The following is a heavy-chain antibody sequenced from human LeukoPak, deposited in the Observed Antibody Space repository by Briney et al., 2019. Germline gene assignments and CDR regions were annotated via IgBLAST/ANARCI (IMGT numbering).Heavy chain of an antibody. Sequence: GGSLRLSCAASGFTFSNAWMSWVRQAPGKGLEWVANIKQDGSEKYYVDSVKGRFTISRDNAKNSLYLQMNSLRAEDTAVYYCARGYSYGYVDYWGQGTLVTVSS. J-gene: IGHJ4*02. V-gene: IGHV3-7*04. CDR3: ARGYSYGYVDY. CDR2: IKQDGSEK. D-gene: IGHD5-18*01. CDR1: GFTFSNAW.